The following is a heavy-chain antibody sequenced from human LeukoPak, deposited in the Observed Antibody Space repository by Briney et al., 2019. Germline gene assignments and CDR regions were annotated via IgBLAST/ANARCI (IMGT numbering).Heavy chain of an antibody. Sequence: GGSLRLSCAASGITFSSYAISWVRQAPGKGLEWVSAISGSGGSRYYADSVKGRFTISRDNSKNTLYLQMSSLRAEDTAIYYCAKDLEAMIRYYFDYWGQGTLVTVSS. CDR2: ISGSGGSR. D-gene: IGHD3-22*01. V-gene: IGHV3-23*01. CDR1: GITFSSYA. CDR3: AKDLEAMIRYYFDY. J-gene: IGHJ4*02.